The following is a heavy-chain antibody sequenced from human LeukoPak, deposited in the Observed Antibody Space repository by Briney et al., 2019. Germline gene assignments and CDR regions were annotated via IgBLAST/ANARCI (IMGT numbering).Heavy chain of an antibody. CDR1: GLTFRSYG. Sequence: GGSLRLSFLASGLTFRSYGISWFGQAPGQGLEWVANIKQDGSEKHYVDSVKGRFTISRDNAKNSLYLQMASLRAEDTAVYYCVRAGGSSWSDYWGQGTLLIVSS. CDR3: VRAGGSSWSDY. D-gene: IGHD6-13*01. CDR2: IKQDGSEK. V-gene: IGHV3-7*01. J-gene: IGHJ4*02.